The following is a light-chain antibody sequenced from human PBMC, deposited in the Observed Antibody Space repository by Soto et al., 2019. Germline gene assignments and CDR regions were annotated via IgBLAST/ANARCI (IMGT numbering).Light chain of an antibody. CDR1: SSDVGGYNY. Sequence: QSALTQPASVSGSPGQSVTISCTGTSSDVGGYNYVSWYQQHPGKAPKLMIYAVSNRPSGVSNRFSGSKSGNTASLTISGLQAEDEADYYCNSYTTSSTLLYVFGTGTKLTVL. CDR3: NSYTTSSTLLYV. CDR2: AVS. V-gene: IGLV2-14*01. J-gene: IGLJ1*01.